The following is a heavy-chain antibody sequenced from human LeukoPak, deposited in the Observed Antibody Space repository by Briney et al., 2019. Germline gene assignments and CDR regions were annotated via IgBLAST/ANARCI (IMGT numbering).Heavy chain of an antibody. J-gene: IGHJ6*03. CDR2: IYPDDSDT. Sequence: GESLQISCKGSGYTFTTYWIGWVRQMPGKGLEWMGIIYPDDSDTRYSPSFQGQVTISADKSISTAYLQWSSLKASDTAMYYCARHIVTTTGAVADFYYYMDVWGNGTTVTVSS. CDR3: ARHIVTTTGAVADFYYYMDV. CDR1: GYTFTTYW. D-gene: IGHD5-12*01. V-gene: IGHV5-51*01.